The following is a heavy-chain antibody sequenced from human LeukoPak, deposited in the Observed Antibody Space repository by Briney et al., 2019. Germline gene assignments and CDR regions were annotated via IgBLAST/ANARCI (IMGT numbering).Heavy chain of an antibody. CDR3: AREANRIFDY. Sequence: SETLSLTCTVPGGSISSYYWSWIRQPPGKGLEWIGYIYYSGSTNYNPSLKSRVTISVDTSKNQFSLKLSSVTAADTAVYYCAREANRIFDYWGQGTLVTVSS. CDR1: GGSISSYY. J-gene: IGHJ4*02. D-gene: IGHD1-14*01. V-gene: IGHV4-59*01. CDR2: IYYSGST.